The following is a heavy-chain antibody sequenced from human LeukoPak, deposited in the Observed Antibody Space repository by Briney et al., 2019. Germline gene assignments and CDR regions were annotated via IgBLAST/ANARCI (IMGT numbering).Heavy chain of an antibody. CDR1: GFTVSSNY. Sequence: GGSLRLSCAASGFTVSSNYMSWGRQAPGKGLEWVSVIYSGGSTYYADSVMGRFTISRDNSKNSLHLQMNSLRAEDTAVYYCVGRNYYHSSGYFELYYFDYWGQGTLVTVSS. CDR2: IYSGGST. CDR3: VGRNYYHSSGYFELYYFDY. D-gene: IGHD3-22*01. J-gene: IGHJ4*02. V-gene: IGHV3-53*01.